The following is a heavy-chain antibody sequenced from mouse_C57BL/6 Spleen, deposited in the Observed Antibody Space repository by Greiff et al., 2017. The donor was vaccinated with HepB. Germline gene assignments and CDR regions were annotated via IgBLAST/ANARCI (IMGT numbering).Heavy chain of an antibody. Sequence: QVQLQQPGAELVRPGTSVKLSCKASGYTFTSYWMHWVKQRPGQGLEWIGVIDPSDSYTNYNQKFKGKATLTVDTSSSTAYMQLSSLTSEDSAVYYCARGGTTVDFDYWGQGTTLTVSS. V-gene: IGHV1-59*01. CDR2: IDPSDSYT. CDR3: ARGGTTVDFDY. D-gene: IGHD1-1*01. J-gene: IGHJ2*01. CDR1: GYTFTSYW.